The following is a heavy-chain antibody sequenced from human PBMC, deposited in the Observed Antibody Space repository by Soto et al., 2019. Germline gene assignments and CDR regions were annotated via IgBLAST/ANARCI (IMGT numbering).Heavy chain of an antibody. CDR1: GGSFSGYY. CDR2: INHSGST. D-gene: IGHD2-8*02. V-gene: IGHV4-34*01. J-gene: IGHJ4*02. Sequence: QVQLQQWGAGLLKPSETLSLTCAVYGGSFSGYYWTWIRQPPGTGLEWSGEINHSGSTNYNPSLKSRVTIAVDTSKNQFSLKLTSVTAADTAVYYCARDKITGLFDYWGQGTLVNVSS. CDR3: ARDKITGLFDY.